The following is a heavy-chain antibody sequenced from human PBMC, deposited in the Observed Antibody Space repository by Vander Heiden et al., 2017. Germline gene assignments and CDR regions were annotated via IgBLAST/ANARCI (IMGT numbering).Heavy chain of an antibody. CDR2: IKSKTDGGTT. V-gene: IGHV3-15*01. Sequence: EVQLVQSGGGLVKPGGALRLSCADSGFTFSHAWMSWVRQAPGKGLGWVGRIKSKTDGGTTDYAAPVKGRFTISRDDSKNTLYLQMNSLKTEDTAVYYCTGRWNYAIWGQGTMVTVSS. CDR1: GFTFSHAW. CDR3: TGRWNYAI. J-gene: IGHJ3*02. D-gene: IGHD1-7*01.